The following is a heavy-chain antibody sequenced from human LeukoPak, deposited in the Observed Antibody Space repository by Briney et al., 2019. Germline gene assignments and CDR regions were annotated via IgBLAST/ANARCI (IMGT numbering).Heavy chain of an antibody. CDR2: IYYSGST. Sequence: PSETLSLTCTVSGGSISSSSYYWGWIRQPPGKGLEWIGSIYYSGSTYYNPSLKSRVTISVDRSKNQFSLKLSSVTAADTAVYYCARGGRFLEWLSHPSRFDYWGQGTLVTVSS. J-gene: IGHJ4*02. D-gene: IGHD3-3*01. CDR1: GGSISSSSYY. CDR3: ARGGRFLEWLSHPSRFDY. V-gene: IGHV4-39*07.